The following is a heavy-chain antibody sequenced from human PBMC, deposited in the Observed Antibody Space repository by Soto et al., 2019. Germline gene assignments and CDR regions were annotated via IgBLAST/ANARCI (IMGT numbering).Heavy chain of an antibody. D-gene: IGHD2-2*01. Sequence: QVQLQESGPGLVKPSQTLSLTCTVSGGSISSGDYYWSWIRQPPGKGLEWIGYIYYSGSTYYNPALKGPVTISVDTSKNQFSLKLSSVTAADTAVYYCARDPRYCISTSCYNPWGQGTLVTVSS. J-gene: IGHJ5*02. CDR3: ARDPRYCISTSCYNP. CDR1: GGSISSGDYY. CDR2: IYYSGST. V-gene: IGHV4-30-4*01.